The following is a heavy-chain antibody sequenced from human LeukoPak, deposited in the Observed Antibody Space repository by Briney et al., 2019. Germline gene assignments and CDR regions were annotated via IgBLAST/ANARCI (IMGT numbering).Heavy chain of an antibody. J-gene: IGHJ3*02. CDR3: ARVYSSSWYPRAFDI. Sequence: PSETLSLTCTVSGGSISSYYWSWIRQPPGKGLEWIGYIYYSGSTNYNPSLKSRVTISVDTSKNQFPLKLSSVTAADTAVYYCARVYSSSWYPRAFDIWGQGTMVTVSS. CDR2: IYYSGST. CDR1: GGSISSYY. V-gene: IGHV4-59*01. D-gene: IGHD6-13*01.